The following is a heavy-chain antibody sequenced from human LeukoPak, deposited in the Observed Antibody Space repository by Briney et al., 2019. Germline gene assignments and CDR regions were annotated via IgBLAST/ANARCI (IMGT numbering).Heavy chain of an antibody. D-gene: IGHD3-10*01. CDR1: GDSISRRSSY. Sequence: SQTLSLTCSVSGDSISRRSSYWTWVRQPAGRGLEWIGRVYSTGTPNYNPSLKSRLAMSVDTSKNQFSLTLNSVTAADTAVYFCTRGLQERDIIRGFDFWGPGILVTVSS. J-gene: IGHJ4*01. CDR3: TRGLQERDIIRGFDF. V-gene: IGHV4-61*02. CDR2: VYSTGTP.